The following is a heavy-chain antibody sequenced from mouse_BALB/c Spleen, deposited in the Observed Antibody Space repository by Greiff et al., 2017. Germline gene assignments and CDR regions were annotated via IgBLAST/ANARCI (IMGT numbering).Heavy chain of an antibody. Sequence: VQRVESGPGLVAPSQSLSITCTVSGFSLTSYGVHWVRQPPGKGLEWLGVIWAGGSTNYNSALMSRLSISKDNSKSQVFLKMNSLQTDDTAMYYCARADSSGPPWFAYWGQGTLVTVSA. CDR3: ARADSSGPPWFAY. D-gene: IGHD3-2*01. CDR2: IWAGGST. CDR1: GFSLTSYG. V-gene: IGHV2-9*02. J-gene: IGHJ3*01.